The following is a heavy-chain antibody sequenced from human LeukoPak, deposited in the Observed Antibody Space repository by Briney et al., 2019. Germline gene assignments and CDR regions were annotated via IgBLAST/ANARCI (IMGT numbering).Heavy chain of an antibody. V-gene: IGHV1-69*04. CDR2: IIPILGIA. CDR3: AGQASPIAVAGTGY. J-gene: IGHJ4*02. Sequence: SVKVSCKASGGTFSSYAISWARQAPGQGLEWMGRIIPILGIANYAQKFQGRVTITADKSTSTAYMELSSLRSEDTAVYYCAGQASPIAVAGTGYWGQGTLVTVSS. D-gene: IGHD6-19*01. CDR1: GGTFSSYA.